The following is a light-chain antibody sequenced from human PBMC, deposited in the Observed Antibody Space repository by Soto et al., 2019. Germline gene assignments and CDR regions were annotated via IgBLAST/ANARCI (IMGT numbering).Light chain of an antibody. V-gene: IGLV2-14*03. CDR3: SSYRRSGSLV. Sequence: QSALTQPASVSGSPGQSITISCTGTSSDVGGYTYVSWYQQHPGKAPKLIIYDVSNRPSGVSNRFSASKSGNTASLTISGLQAEDGAGYYCSSYRRSGSLVFGGGTKLTVL. CDR1: SSDVGGYTY. CDR2: DVS. J-gene: IGLJ3*02.